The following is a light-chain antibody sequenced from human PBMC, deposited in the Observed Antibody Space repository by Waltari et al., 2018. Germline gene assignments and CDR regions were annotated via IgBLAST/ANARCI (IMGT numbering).Light chain of an antibody. Sequence: DIQMTQSPSTLSASVGDRVTISFPASQSVGTWWAWYQQKPGKALKLLIYMASTLESAVPSSLSGSGSGTEFRLTIRSLQHDDFATYSCQQYSSFSTFAQGTQL. CDR2: MAS. CDR1: QSVGTW. J-gene: IGKJ2*01. V-gene: IGKV1-5*03. CDR3: QQYSSFST.